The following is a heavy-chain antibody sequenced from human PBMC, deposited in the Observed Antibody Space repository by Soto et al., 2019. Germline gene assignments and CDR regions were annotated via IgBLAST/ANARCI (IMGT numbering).Heavy chain of an antibody. CDR1: GYTLTELS. CDR2: FEPEDGET. V-gene: IGHV1-24*01. CDR3: ATVRITIFGVARHFDPSGGYYFDY. Sequence: QVQLVQSGAEVKKPGASVKVSCKVSGYTLTELSMHWVRQAPGKGLEWMGGFEPEDGETIYAQKFQGRVTMTEDTSTETAYMELSSLRSEDTAVYYCATVRITIFGVARHFDPSGGYYFDYWGQGTLVTVSS. D-gene: IGHD3-3*01. J-gene: IGHJ4*02.